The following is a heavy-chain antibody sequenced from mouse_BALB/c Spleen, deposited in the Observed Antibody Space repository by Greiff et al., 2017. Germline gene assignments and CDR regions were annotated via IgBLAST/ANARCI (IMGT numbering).Heavy chain of an antibody. Sequence: QVQLQQSGAELAKPGASVKMSCKASGYTFTSYWMHWVKQRPGQGLEWIGYINPSTGYTEYNQKFKDKATLTADKSSSTAYMQLSSLTSEDSAVYYCARGGTYRYDGKPFAYWGQGTLVTVSA. CDR3: ARGGTYRYDGKPFAY. V-gene: IGHV1-7*01. J-gene: IGHJ3*01. CDR2: INPSTGYT. D-gene: IGHD2-14*01. CDR1: GYTFTSYW.